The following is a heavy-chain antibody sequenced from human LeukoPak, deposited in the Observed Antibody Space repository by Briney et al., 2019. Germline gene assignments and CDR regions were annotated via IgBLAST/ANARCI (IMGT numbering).Heavy chain of an antibody. CDR2: IWYDGSNK. CDR3: ASEDCSSSSCSTHFHY. V-gene: IGHV3-33*01. Sequence: PGGSLRLSCAASGFTFSSYGMHWVRQAPGKGLEWVAVIWYDGSNKYYADSVKGRFTISRDNSKNTLYLQMNSLRAEDTAVYYCASEDCSSSSCSTHFHYWGQGTLVTVSS. J-gene: IGHJ4*02. CDR1: GFTFSSYG. D-gene: IGHD2-2*02.